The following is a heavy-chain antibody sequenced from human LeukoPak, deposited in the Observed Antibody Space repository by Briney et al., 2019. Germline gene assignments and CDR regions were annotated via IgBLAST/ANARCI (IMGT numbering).Heavy chain of an antibody. V-gene: IGHV3-23*01. CDR1: GFTFSSYA. Sequence: PGGSLRLSCAASGFTFSSYAMSWVRQAPGRGLEWVSDTSGSGGNTYYADSVKGRFTISRDNSKNTLYLQMNSLRAEDTAVYYCAKLLMGSQGPFFDYWGQGTLVTVSS. D-gene: IGHD2-8*01. CDR2: TSGSGGNT. CDR3: AKLLMGSQGPFFDY. J-gene: IGHJ4*02.